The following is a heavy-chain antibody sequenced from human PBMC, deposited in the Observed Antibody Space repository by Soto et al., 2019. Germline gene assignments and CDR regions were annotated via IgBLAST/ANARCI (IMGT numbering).Heavy chain of an antibody. CDR3: AKDGIVVVPAAPHLYYGMDV. V-gene: IGHV3-23*01. CDR2: ISGSGGST. Sequence: GGSLRLSCAASGFTFSSYAMSWVRQAPGKGLEWVSAISGSGGSTYYADSVKGRFTISRDNSKNTLYLQMNSLRAEDTAVYYCAKDGIVVVPAAPHLYYGMDVWGQGTTVTVSS. CDR1: GFTFSSYA. D-gene: IGHD2-2*01. J-gene: IGHJ6*02.